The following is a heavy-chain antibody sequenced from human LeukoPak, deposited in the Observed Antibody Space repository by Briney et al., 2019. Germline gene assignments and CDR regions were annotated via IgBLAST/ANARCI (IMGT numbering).Heavy chain of an antibody. CDR1: GGPVTSTNL. D-gene: IGHD3-3*01. J-gene: IGHJ4*02. CDR2: VHLDGRT. Sequence: SETLSLTCDVSGGPVTSTNLGALVRQPPGKGLEWVGEVHLDGRTNYNPSLKSRLIMSVDLPENHISLKLTSVTAADTAVYYCAREGGFYRPLDYSGQGTLVTVSS. CDR3: AREGGFYRPLDY. V-gene: IGHV4-4*02.